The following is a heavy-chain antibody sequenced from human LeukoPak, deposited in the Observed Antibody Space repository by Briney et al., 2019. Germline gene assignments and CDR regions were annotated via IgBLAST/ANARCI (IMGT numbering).Heavy chain of an antibody. V-gene: IGHV5-51*01. CDR2: TYPGNSDT. CDR1: GYSFTSYW. CDR3: ARQRGSYAYDY. Sequence: GESLKISCKGSGYSFTSYWISWVRQMPGKGLQWMGVTYPGNSDTGYSPSFQGQVTISADKSFSTAYLQWSSLKAPDTAIYYCARQRGSYAYDYWGQGTLVTVSS. J-gene: IGHJ4*02. D-gene: IGHD5-18*01.